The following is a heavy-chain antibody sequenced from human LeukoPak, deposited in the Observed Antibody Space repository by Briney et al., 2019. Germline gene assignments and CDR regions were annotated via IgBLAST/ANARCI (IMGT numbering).Heavy chain of an antibody. V-gene: IGHV4-4*07. CDR1: GGSISSYY. CDR2: IYTSGNT. CDR3: ARVGGNSRKRYFDY. Sequence: SETLSLTRTVSGGSISSYYWSWIRQPAGKGLEWIGRIYTSGNTNYNPSLKSRVTISVDTSENQFSLKLSSVTAADTAVYYCARVGGNSRKRYFDYWGQGTLVTVSS. D-gene: IGHD4-23*01. J-gene: IGHJ4*02.